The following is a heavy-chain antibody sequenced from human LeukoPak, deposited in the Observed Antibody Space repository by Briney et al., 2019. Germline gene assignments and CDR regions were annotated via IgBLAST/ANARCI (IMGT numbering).Heavy chain of an antibody. Sequence: SETLSLTCTVSGGSISSYYWSWIRQPPGKGLEWIGYIYYSGSTNYNPSLKSRVTISVDTSKNQFSLKLSSVTAADTAVYYCARELATYGSGSTYAFDIWGQGTMVTVSS. CDR1: GGSISSYY. D-gene: IGHD3-10*01. J-gene: IGHJ3*02. CDR2: IYYSGST. CDR3: ARELATYGSGSTYAFDI. V-gene: IGHV4-59*12.